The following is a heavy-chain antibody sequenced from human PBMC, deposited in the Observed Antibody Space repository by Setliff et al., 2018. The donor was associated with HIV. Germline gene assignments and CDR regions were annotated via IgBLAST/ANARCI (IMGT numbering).Heavy chain of an antibody. D-gene: IGHD3-10*01. CDR2: IRYDGSNK. CDR3: ARSVIGYYYYGMDV. J-gene: IGHJ6*02. V-gene: IGHV3-30*02. Sequence: PGGSLRLSCAAPGFTFSSYGMHWVRQAPGKGLEWVAFIRYDGSNKYYADSVKGRFTISRDNSKNTLYLQMNSLRAEDTAVYYCARSVIGYYYYGMDVWGQGTLVTVSS. CDR1: GFTFSSYG.